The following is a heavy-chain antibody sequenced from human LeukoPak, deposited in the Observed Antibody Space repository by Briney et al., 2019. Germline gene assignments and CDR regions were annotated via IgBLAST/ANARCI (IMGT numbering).Heavy chain of an antibody. D-gene: IGHD3-22*01. CDR1: GGSISSSSYY. V-gene: IGHV4-39*07. Sequence: SETLSLTCTVSGGSISSSSYYWGWIRQPPGKGLEWIGSIYYSGSINYNPSLKSRVTISIDMSKKQVFLNLSSVTAADTAVYYCARRLYDSTGYTHYSYYYYMDVWGKGTTVTISS. CDR3: ARRLYDSTGYTHYSYYYYMDV. CDR2: IYYSGSI. J-gene: IGHJ6*03.